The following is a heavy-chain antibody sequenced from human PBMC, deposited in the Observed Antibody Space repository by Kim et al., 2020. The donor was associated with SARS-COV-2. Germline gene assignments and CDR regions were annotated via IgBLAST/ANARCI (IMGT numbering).Heavy chain of an antibody. CDR1: GGSFSGFY. Sequence: SETLSLTCAVYGGSFSGFYWSWIRQPPGKGLEWIGEINHSGSTNYNPSLKSRVTISVDTSKNQFSLKLSSVTAADTAVYYCARGRGYGPVDTAMVRFREKEKKSRFDPWGQGTLVTVSS. CDR2: INHSGST. V-gene: IGHV4-34*01. D-gene: IGHD5-18*01. CDR3: ARGRGYGPVDTAMVRFREKEKKSRFDP. J-gene: IGHJ5*02.